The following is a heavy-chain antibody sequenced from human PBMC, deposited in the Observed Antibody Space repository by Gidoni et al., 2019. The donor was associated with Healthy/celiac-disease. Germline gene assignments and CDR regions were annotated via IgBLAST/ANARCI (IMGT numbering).Heavy chain of an antibody. J-gene: IGHJ3*02. CDR2: IKQDGSEK. V-gene: IGHV3-7*05. CDR1: GFTFSSYW. CDR3: ARDGIVVVLEDDAFDI. D-gene: IGHD2-15*01. Sequence: EVQLVESGGGLVQPGGSLRLSCAASGFTFSSYWMSWVRQAPGKGLEWGANIKQDGSEKYYVDSVKGRFTISRDNAKNSLYLQMNSLRAEDTAVYYCARDGIVVVLEDDAFDIWGQGTMVTVSS.